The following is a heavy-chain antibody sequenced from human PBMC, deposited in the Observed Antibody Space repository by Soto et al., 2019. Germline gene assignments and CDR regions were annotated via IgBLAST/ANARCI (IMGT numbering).Heavy chain of an antibody. CDR2: IYPGDSDT. D-gene: IGHD3-22*01. J-gene: IGHJ4*02. Sequence: PGESLKISCKGSGYSFTNYWIGWVRQMPGKGLEWMGIIYPGDSDTRYSPSFQGQVTISADKSISTAYLQWRSLRASDTAMYYCARQIYDSDTGPNFQYYFDSWGQGTPVTVSS. CDR3: ARQIYDSDTGPNFQYYFDS. V-gene: IGHV5-51*01. CDR1: GYSFTNYW.